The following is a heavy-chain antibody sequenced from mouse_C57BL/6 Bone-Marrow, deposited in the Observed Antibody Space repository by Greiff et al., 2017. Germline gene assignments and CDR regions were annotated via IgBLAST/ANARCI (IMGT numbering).Heavy chain of an antibody. V-gene: IGHV14-4*01. Sequence: VQLQQSGAELVRPGASVKLSCTASGFNIKDDYMHWVKPRPEQGLEWIGWIDPENGDTEYASQFQGQATITADPSSNSAYLQLSSLTPEDTAVYYCTTWAYWGQGTLVTVSA. CDR2: IDPENGDT. CDR3: TTWAY. CDR1: GFNIKDDY. J-gene: IGHJ3*01.